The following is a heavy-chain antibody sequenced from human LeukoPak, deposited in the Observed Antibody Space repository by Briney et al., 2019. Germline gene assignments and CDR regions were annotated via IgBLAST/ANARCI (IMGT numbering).Heavy chain of an antibody. CDR3: ARVRATFSPHFDN. CDR1: GFTFSSYW. D-gene: IGHD5-12*01. Sequence: GGSLRLSCSASGFTFSSYWMHWVRQAPGKGLMWVSRINSDGSITNYADSVKGRFTISRDNAKNTLYLQMNSLRAEDTAVYYCARVRATFSPHFDNWGQGTLVTVSS. CDR2: INSDGSIT. V-gene: IGHV3-74*01. J-gene: IGHJ4*02.